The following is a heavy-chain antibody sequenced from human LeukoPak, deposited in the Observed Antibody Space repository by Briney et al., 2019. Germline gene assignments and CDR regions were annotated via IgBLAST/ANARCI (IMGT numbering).Heavy chain of an antibody. V-gene: IGHV3-30-3*01. J-gene: IGHJ4*02. D-gene: IGHD3-9*01. CDR2: ISYDGSNK. Sequence: GRSLRLSCAASGFTFSSYAMHWVRQAPGKGPEWVAVISYDGSNKYYADSVKGRFTISRDNSKNTLYLQMNSLRAEDTAVYYCARDHYDILTGSPDYWGQGTLVTVSS. CDR1: GFTFSSYA. CDR3: ARDHYDILTGSPDY.